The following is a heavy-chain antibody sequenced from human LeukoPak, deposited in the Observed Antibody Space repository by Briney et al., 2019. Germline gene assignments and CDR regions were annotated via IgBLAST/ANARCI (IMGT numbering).Heavy chain of an antibody. CDR3: AKVRRGSSGGPYYYYLDV. Sequence: VGSLRLSCAASGVMFSGYWMTWVRQAPGKGLEWVAKIKEDGREKNYVDSVKGRFTISRDNAQTSLYLQMTSLRVEATAVYYCAKVRRGSSGGPYYYYLDVWGNGTPVTVSS. J-gene: IGHJ6*03. CDR2: IKEDGREK. D-gene: IGHD1-26*01. V-gene: IGHV3-7*01. CDR1: GVMFSGYW.